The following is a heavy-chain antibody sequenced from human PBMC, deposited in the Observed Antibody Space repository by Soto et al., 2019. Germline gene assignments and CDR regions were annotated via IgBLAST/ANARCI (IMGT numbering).Heavy chain of an antibody. CDR1: GYIFTGYY. J-gene: IGHJ4*02. D-gene: IGHD1-26*01. CDR2: INPNSGGT. V-gene: IGHV1-2*02. CDR3: ARNRPYSGSYYEFDY. Sequence: QVQLVQSGAEVKKPGASVKVSCKASGYIFTGYYMHWVRQAPGQGLEWMGWINPNSGGTNYAQKFQGRVTVTRDTSITPAYMEVSRLTSDDTAVYYCARNRPYSGSYYEFDYWGQGTLVTVSS.